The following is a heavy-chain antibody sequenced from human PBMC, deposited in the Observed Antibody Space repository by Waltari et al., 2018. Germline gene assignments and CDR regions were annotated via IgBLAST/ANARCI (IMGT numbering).Heavy chain of an antibody. CDR3: ARRSVSMDV. V-gene: IGHV1-8*02. D-gene: IGHD3-3*01. J-gene: IGHJ6*03. CDR1: GYTFTSYD. CDR2: RNPKRGNT. Sequence: QVQLVQSGAEVKKPGASVKVSCKASGYTFTSYDINWVRQATGQGLEWMGWRNPKRGNTGYAQKVQGRVTMTRNTSISTAYMELSSLRSEDTAVYYCARRSVSMDVWGKGTTVTVSS.